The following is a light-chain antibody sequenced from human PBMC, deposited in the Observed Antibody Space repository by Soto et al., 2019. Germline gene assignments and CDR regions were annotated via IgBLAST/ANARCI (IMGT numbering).Light chain of an antibody. CDR1: QGIDNH. V-gene: IGKV1-27*01. J-gene: IGKJ4*01. CDR3: QKCKVAPFT. Sequence: DIQMTQSPSSLSASVGDRVTITCRASQGIDNHLAWYQQKPGKAPKLLIYAASTLQSGVPSRFTGSRSGTDFTLTISSLQPEDAATYYCQKCKVAPFTFGGGTKLEI. CDR2: AAS.